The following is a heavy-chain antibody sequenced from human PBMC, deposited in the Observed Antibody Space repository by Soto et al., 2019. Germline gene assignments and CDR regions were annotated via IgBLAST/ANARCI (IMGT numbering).Heavy chain of an antibody. J-gene: IGHJ5*02. Sequence: GASVKVSCKASGYTFTSYYMHWVRQAPGQGLERMGIINPSGGSTSYAQKFQGRVTMTRDTSTSTVYMELSSLRSEDTAVYYCARNDSSVYYDNWFDPWGKGTLITFS. D-gene: IGHD3-22*01. V-gene: IGHV1-46*01. CDR2: INPSGGST. CDR1: GYTFTSYY. CDR3: ARNDSSVYYDNWFDP.